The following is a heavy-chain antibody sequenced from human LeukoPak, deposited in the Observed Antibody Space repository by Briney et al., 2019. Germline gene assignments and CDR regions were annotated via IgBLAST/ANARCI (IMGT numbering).Heavy chain of an antibody. CDR1: GFTFSSYW. D-gene: IGHD4-11*01. J-gene: IGHJ4*02. CDR2: IKQDGSEK. CDR3: ARDYVYYSIPDDY. V-gene: IGHV3-7*01. Sequence: GGSLRLSCAASGFTFSSYWMSWVRQAPGKGLEWVANIKQDGSEKYYVDSVKGRFTISRDNAKNSLYLQMNSLRAEDTAVYYCARDYVYYSIPDDYWGQGTLVTVSS.